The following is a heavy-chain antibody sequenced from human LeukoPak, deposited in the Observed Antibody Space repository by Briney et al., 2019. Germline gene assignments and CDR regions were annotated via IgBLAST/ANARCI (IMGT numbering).Heavy chain of an antibody. CDR2: LNHRGST. CDR3: AGGYNYGSDAIDI. D-gene: IGHD5-18*01. Sequence: PSETLSLTCAIYGGSFSGYYWNWIRQPPGKGLEWIGELNHRGSTNDNPSLKSRVTMSVDTSKKQFSLKLSSVTAADTAVYYCAGGYNYGSDAIDIWGQGTMVTVSS. CDR1: GGSFSGYY. V-gene: IGHV4-34*01. J-gene: IGHJ3*02.